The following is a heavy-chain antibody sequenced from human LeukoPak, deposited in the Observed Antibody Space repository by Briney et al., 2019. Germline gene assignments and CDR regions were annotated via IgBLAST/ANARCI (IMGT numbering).Heavy chain of an antibody. D-gene: IGHD6-6*01. V-gene: IGHV4-31*01. CDR2: IYYSGST. Sequence: SETLSLTCTVSGGSISSGGYYWSWIRQHPGKGLEWIGYIYYSGSTYYNPSLKSQVTISVDTSKNQFSLKLSSVTAADTAVYYCARRSIASVYYYYYGMDVWGQGTTVTVSS. J-gene: IGHJ6*02. CDR3: ARRSIASVYYYYYGMDV. CDR1: GGSISSGGYY.